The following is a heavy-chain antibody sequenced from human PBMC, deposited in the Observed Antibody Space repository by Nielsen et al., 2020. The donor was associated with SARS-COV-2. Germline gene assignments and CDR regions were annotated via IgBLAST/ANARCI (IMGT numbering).Heavy chain of an antibody. D-gene: IGHD4-23*01. CDR3: ASTVAFYAFDI. Sequence: SETLFLTCAVSGGSISSSNWWSWVRQPPGKGLEWIGEIYHSGSTNYNPSLKSRVTISVDKSKNQFSLKLSSVTAADTAVYYCASTVAFYAFDIWGQGTMVTVSS. V-gene: IGHV4-4*02. CDR2: IYHSGST. J-gene: IGHJ3*02. CDR1: GGSISSSNW.